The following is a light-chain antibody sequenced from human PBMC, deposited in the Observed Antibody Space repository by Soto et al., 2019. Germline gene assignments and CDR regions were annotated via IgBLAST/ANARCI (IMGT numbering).Light chain of an antibody. Sequence: SYELTQPPSVSVSTRQTARITCSGDALPKQYAYWYQQKPGQAPVLVIYKDSERPSGIPERFSGSSSGTTVTLTISGVQAEDEADYYCQSADSSGTVVFGGGTQLTVL. CDR1: ALPKQY. J-gene: IGLJ2*01. V-gene: IGLV3-25*03. CDR2: KDS. CDR3: QSADSSGTVV.